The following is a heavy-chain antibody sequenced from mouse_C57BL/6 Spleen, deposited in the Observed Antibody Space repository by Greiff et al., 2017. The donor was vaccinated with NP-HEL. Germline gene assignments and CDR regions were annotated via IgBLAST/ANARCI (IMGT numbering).Heavy chain of an antibody. CDR2: IRSKSSNYAT. CDR3: EGGFTAGGAYALDF. D-gene: IGHD1-1*01. CDR1: GFTFNTYA. J-gene: IGHJ4*01. Sequence: EVQGVESGGGLVQPKGSLKLSCAASGFTFNTYAMHWVRQAPGKGLEWVARIRSKSSNYATYYADSVKDRFTISRDDSQSMLYLQMNNLKTEDTAMDDSEGGFTAGGAYALDFWGQGTSVTVSS. V-gene: IGHV10-3*01.